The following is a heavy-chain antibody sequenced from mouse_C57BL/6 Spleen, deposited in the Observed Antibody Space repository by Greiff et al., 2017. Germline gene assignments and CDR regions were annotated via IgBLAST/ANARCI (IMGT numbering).Heavy chain of an antibody. CDR2: INPNNGGT. Sequence: LQQSGPELVKPGASVKMSCKASGYTFTDYNMHWVKQSHGKSLEWIGYINPNNGGTSYNQKFKGKATLTVNKSSSTAYMELRSLTSEDSAVYYCARSGYYAFDYWGQGTTLTVSS. D-gene: IGHD2-3*01. J-gene: IGHJ2*01. CDR3: ARSGYYAFDY. V-gene: IGHV1-22*01. CDR1: GYTFTDYN.